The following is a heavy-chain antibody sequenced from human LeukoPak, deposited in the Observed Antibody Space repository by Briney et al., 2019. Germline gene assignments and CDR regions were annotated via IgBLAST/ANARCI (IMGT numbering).Heavy chain of an antibody. V-gene: IGHV4-4*07. CDR1: GGSISSYY. J-gene: IGHJ5*02. CDR3: ARTERSTMVRGVSNNWFDP. Sequence: SETLSLTCTVSGGSISSYYWNWIRQPAGKGLEWIGRIHTSGTSNYNPSLKSRVSMSVDTSKNQFSLKLNSVTAADTAVYYCARTERSTMVRGVSNNWFDPWGQGTLVTVSS. CDR2: IHTSGTS. D-gene: IGHD3-10*01.